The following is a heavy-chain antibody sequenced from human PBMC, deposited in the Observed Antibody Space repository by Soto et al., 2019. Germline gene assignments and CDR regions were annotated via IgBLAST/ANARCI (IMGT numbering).Heavy chain of an antibody. D-gene: IGHD4-4*01. CDR1: GFTFSSYA. Sequence: QPGGSLRLSCAASGFTFSSYAMSWVRQAPGKGLEWVSAISGSGGSTYYADSVKGRFTISRDNSKNTLYLQMNSLRAEDTAVYYCAKEGTYSNYGDYYYGMDVWGQGTTVTVS. CDR2: ISGSGGST. J-gene: IGHJ6*02. CDR3: AKEGTYSNYGDYYYGMDV. V-gene: IGHV3-23*01.